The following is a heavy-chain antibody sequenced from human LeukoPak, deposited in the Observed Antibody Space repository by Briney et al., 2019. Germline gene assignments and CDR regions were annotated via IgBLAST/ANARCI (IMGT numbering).Heavy chain of an antibody. CDR2: ISSSSSYI. V-gene: IGHV3-21*01. D-gene: IGHD5-12*01. J-gene: IGHJ3*02. CDR1: GFTFSSYS. CDR3: ARARTSGYHKGSAFDI. Sequence: PGGSLRLSCAASGFTFSSYSMNWVRQAPGKGLEWVSSISSSSSYIYYADSVKGRFTISRDNAKNSLYPQMNSLRAEDTAVYYCARARTSGYHKGSAFDIWGQGTMVTVSS.